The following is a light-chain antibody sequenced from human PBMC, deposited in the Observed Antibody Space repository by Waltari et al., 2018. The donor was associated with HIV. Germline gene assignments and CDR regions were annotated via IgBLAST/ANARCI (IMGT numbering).Light chain of an antibody. CDR3: QQRSKWPPVA. CDR2: DTS. Sequence: EIVLTQSPATLSLSPGERATLSCRASQSVGSYLAWYQQKPGQAPRLLIFDTSTRATGIPARFSASGSGTDFTLSINSLEPEDFAIYYCQQRSKWPPVAFGQGTRLEIK. CDR1: QSVGSY. J-gene: IGKJ5*01. V-gene: IGKV3-11*01.